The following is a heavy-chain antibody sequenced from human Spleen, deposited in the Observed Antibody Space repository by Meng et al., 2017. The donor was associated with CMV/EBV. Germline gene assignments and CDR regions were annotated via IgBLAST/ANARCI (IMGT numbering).Heavy chain of an antibody. CDR2: IYRGDMT. CDR1: GFSVTGHY. CDR3: ARDIGTQQSKDAFDI. J-gene: IGHJ3*02. Sequence: GESLKISCAASGFSVTGHYMTWVRQAPGKGLDWVSVIYRGDMTYYADSVGGRFTISRDSSKNTLYLQMSGLRVEDTAIYYCARDIGTQQSKDAFDIWGQGTMVTVSS. V-gene: IGHV3-53*01. D-gene: IGHD1/OR15-1a*01.